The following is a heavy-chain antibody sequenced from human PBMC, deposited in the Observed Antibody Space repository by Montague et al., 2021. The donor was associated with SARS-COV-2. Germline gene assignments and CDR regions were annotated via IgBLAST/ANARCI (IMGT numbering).Heavy chain of an antibody. V-gene: IGHV4-34*01. CDR2: IHHGGST. D-gene: IGHD3-10*01. CDR3: ARLRDGVVPSPILGVGPYYSYYYMDV. CDR1: GGSFSTYS. J-gene: IGHJ6*03. Sequence: SETLSLTCAVHGGSFSTYSWNWIRQPPGKGLEWIGEIHHGGSTKYNPSLKSRVTISADTSKNQFSLKLTSVAAADTAVYYCARLRDGVVPSPILGVGPYYSYYYMDVWGKGTTVTVSS.